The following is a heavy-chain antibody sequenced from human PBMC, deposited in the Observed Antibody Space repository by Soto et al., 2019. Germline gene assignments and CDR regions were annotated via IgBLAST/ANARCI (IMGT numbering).Heavy chain of an antibody. V-gene: IGHV5-51*01. CDR1: GYSFTNYW. CDR3: ARPRSGSYRLDYYGMDV. Sequence: GESLKISCKGSGYSFTNYWIAWVRQMPGKGLEWMGIIYPGDSDTRYSPSFQGQVTISADKSISTAYLQWRSLKASDTAMYYCARPRSGSYRLDYYGMDVWGQGTTVTV. CDR2: IYPGDSDT. D-gene: IGHD3-10*01. J-gene: IGHJ6*02.